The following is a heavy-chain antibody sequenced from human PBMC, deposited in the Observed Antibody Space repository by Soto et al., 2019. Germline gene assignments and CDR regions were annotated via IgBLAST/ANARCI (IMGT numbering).Heavy chain of an antibody. CDR3: ARESEDLTSNFDY. J-gene: IGHJ4*02. V-gene: IGHV3-21*01. Sequence: GGSLRLSCAASCFTFSRYSMNWVRQAPGKGLEWVSSISSTTNYIYYADSMKGRFTVPRDNAKNSVYLDMNSLSAEDTAVYYCARESEDLTSNFDYWGQGTLVTVSS. CDR1: CFTFSRYS. CDR2: ISSTTNYI.